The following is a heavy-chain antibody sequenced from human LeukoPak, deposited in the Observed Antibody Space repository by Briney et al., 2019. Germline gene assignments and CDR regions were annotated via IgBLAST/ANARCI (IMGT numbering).Heavy chain of an antibody. CDR1: GFTFSDSY. CDR2: ITTSSSYM. CDR3: ARDPYSGGYGAYYYYMDV. D-gene: IGHD6-19*01. Sequence: GGSLRLSCAASGFTFSDSYMNWVRRTPGKGLEWVSSITTSSSYMFYADSVRGRFTISRDNAENSLYLQMNSLRDEDAAVYYCARDPYSGGYGAYYYYMDVWGKGTTVTVSS. V-gene: IGHV3-21*01. J-gene: IGHJ6*03.